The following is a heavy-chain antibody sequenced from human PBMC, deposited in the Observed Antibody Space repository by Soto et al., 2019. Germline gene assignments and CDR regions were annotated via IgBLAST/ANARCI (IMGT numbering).Heavy chain of an antibody. CDR2: INPSGGST. CDR3: ARDLGYSGYDEVYYYYYGMDV. Sequence: ASLKVSCKASGYTFTSYYMHWVRQAPGQGLEWMGIINPSGGSTSYAQKFQGRVTMTRDTSTSTVYMELSSLRSEDTAVYYCARDLGYSGYDEVYYYYYGMDVWGQGTTVTVSS. D-gene: IGHD5-12*01. J-gene: IGHJ6*02. V-gene: IGHV1-46*01. CDR1: GYTFTSYY.